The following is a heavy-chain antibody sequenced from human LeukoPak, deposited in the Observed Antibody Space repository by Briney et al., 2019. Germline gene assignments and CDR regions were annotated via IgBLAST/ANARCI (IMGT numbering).Heavy chain of an antibody. D-gene: IGHD2-15*01. J-gene: IGHJ4*02. CDR1: GFTFSSYE. CDR2: ISSSSSYI. V-gene: IGHV3-21*01. Sequence: GGSLRLSCAASGFTFSSYEMNWVRQAPGKGLEWVSSISSSSSYIYYADSVKGRFTISRDNAKNSLYLQMNSLRAEDTAVYYCARAAIYCSGGSCYSHDHFDYWGQGTLVTVSS. CDR3: ARAAIYCSGGSCYSHDHFDY.